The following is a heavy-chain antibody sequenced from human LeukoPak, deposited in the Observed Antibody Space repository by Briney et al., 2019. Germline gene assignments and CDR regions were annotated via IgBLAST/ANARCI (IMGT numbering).Heavy chain of an antibody. CDR1: GYTLTRFG. J-gene: IGHJ4*02. Sequence: GASVKVSCKASGYTLTRFGITWVRQAPGEGLEWMGWISADNGNTHYAQKFQGRVTMTTDTSTRTSYMELRSLRSDDTAVYYCARDYSGTYLYYFDYWGQGTLVTVSS. CDR3: ARDYSGTYLYYFDY. D-gene: IGHD1-26*01. CDR2: ISADNGNT. V-gene: IGHV1-18*01.